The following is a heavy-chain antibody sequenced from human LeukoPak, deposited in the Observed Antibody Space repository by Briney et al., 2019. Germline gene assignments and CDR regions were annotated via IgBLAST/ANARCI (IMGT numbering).Heavy chain of an antibody. D-gene: IGHD3-9*01. J-gene: IGHJ3*02. CDR3: ARGMGYYDILTGYSEEDAFDI. V-gene: IGHV4-31*03. Sequence: SQTLSLTCTVSGGSISSGGYYWSWIRQHPGKGLEWIGYIYYSGSTYYNPSLKSRVTISVDTSKNQFSLKLSSVTAADTAVYYCARGMGYYDILTGYSEEDAFDIWGQGTMVTASS. CDR2: IYYSGST. CDR1: GGSISSGGYY.